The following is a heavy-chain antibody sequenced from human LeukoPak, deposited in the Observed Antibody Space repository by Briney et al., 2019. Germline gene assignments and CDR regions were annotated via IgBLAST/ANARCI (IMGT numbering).Heavy chain of an antibody. J-gene: IGHJ4*02. CDR1: GGTFSSYA. D-gene: IGHD1/OR15-1a*01. CDR3: ARDQKNKPFDY. Sequence: SVKVSCKASGGTFSSYAISWVRQAPGQGLEWMGRSIPIFGIANYAQKFQGRVTITADKSTSTAYMELSSLRSEDTAVYYCARDQKNKPFDYWGQGTLVTVSS. V-gene: IGHV1-69*04. CDR2: SIPIFGIA.